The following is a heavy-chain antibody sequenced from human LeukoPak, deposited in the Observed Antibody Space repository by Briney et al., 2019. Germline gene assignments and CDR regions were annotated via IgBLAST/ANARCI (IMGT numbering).Heavy chain of an antibody. CDR3: AREWDSGSSSIDY. D-gene: IGHD5-12*01. J-gene: IGHJ4*02. Sequence: GGSLRLSCAASGFTFSNYWMTWVRLAPGEGLEWVANIKHDGSEESYMDSVKGRFTISRDKAKNSLYLQMNSLRAQDTAIYYCAREWDSGSSSIDYWGPGILVTVSS. CDR2: IKHDGSEE. CDR1: GFTFSNYW. V-gene: IGHV3-7*01.